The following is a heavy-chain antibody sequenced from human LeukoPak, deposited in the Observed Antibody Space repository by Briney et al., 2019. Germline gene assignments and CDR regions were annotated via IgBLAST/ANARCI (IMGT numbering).Heavy chain of an antibody. Sequence: GGSLRLSCAGSAFTFSSYTMNWVRQAPGKGLEWVSCISPSTSYIYYADSVKGRFTISRDNAKNTLYLQMNSLRAEDTAVYYCARGQTWIQLWLRDYYYGMDVWGQGTTVTVSS. J-gene: IGHJ6*02. CDR1: AFTFSSYT. CDR3: ARGQTWIQLWLRDYYYGMDV. D-gene: IGHD5-18*01. CDR2: ISPSTSYI. V-gene: IGHV3-21*01.